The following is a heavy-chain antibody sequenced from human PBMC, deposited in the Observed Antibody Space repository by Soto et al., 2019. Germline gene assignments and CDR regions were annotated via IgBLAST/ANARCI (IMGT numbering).Heavy chain of an antibody. J-gene: IGHJ4*02. Sequence: HPGGSLRLSCATSGFTFSTYTMNWVRQAPGKGLEWVSGISGSGDSTYYADSVKGRFTISRDNSKNTLYLQMNSLRAEDTAVYYCANLAVAGTNYWGQGTLVTVSS. CDR3: ANLAVAGTNY. D-gene: IGHD6-19*01. CDR1: GFTFSTYT. V-gene: IGHV3-23*01. CDR2: ISGSGDST.